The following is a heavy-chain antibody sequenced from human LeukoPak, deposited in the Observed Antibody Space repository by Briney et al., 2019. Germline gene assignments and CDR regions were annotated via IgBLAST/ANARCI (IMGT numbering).Heavy chain of an antibody. J-gene: IGHJ6*03. CDR2: IWYVGSNK. Sequence: GGSLRLSCAASGFTFSSYGMHWVRQAPGKGLEWVAVIWYVGSNKYYADSVKGRFTISRDNSKNTLYLQMNSLRAEDTAVYYCAKDSWDIVVVPAATQGYMDVWGKGTTVTVSS. CDR1: GFTFSSYG. CDR3: AKDSWDIVVVPAATQGYMDV. V-gene: IGHV3-33*06. D-gene: IGHD2-2*01.